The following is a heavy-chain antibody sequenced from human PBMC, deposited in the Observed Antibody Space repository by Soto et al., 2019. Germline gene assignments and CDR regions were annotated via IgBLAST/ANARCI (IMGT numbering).Heavy chain of an antibody. Sequence: QVQLVQSGAEVKKPGSSVKVSCKASGGTFSSYAISWVRQAPGQGLEWMGGIIPIFGTANYAQKFQGRVTITADEATGTAYMELGRLTSEDTAVYYCASNNKDIVVVVANYGMDVWGQGTTVTVSS. D-gene: IGHD2-15*01. CDR1: GGTFSSYA. CDR3: ASNNKDIVVVVANYGMDV. J-gene: IGHJ6*02. V-gene: IGHV1-69*01. CDR2: IIPIFGTA.